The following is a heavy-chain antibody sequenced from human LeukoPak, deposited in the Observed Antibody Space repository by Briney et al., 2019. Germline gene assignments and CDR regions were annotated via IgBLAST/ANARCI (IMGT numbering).Heavy chain of an antibody. Sequence: PGGSLRLSCAASDFTFSNYWMTWVRQAAGRGLEWVANIKQDGSDKYYVGSVKGRFTISRDNAKSSLWLQMNSLRAEDTAVYYCARVIGSAGYGMDVWGQGTTVTVSS. J-gene: IGHJ6*02. CDR2: IKQDGSDK. D-gene: IGHD3-22*01. CDR1: DFTFSNYW. V-gene: IGHV3-7*05. CDR3: ARVIGSAGYGMDV.